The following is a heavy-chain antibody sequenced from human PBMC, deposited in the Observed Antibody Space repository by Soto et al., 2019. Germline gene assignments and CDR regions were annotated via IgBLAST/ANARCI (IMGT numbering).Heavy chain of an antibody. CDR3: ARNPPPMDV. V-gene: IGHV1-18*01. CDR2: ISAYNGNT. J-gene: IGHJ6*02. CDR1: GYTFTSYH. Sequence: QVQLVQSGAEVKKPGASVKVSCKASGYTFTSYHISWVRQAPGQGLEWMGWISAYNGNTNYVQKPQXXXTXXTDTSTSTGYMALRSLRSDDTAVYYCARNPPPMDVWGQGTTVTVSS.